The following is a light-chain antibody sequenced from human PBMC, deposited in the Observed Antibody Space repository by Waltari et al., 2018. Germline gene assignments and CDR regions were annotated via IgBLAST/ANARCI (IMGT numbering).Light chain of an antibody. CDR3: QQAQSLPIT. J-gene: IGKJ5*01. CDR1: QEITRW. Sequence: DIEMTQSPSSVSASVGDSVTITCRASQEITRWLAWYQQRPGKAPKLLIYGVSTLQRGVPSRFSGSHPGTNFTLTISTLQPDDFATYYCQQAQSLPITFGQGTRLEIK. V-gene: IGKV1-12*01. CDR2: GVS.